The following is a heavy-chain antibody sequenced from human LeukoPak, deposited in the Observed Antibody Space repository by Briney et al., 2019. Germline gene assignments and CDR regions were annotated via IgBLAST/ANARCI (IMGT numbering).Heavy chain of an antibody. CDR3: ARGPYYYYDSSGYYSDY. D-gene: IGHD3-22*01. CDR1: GGSISSYY. J-gene: IGHJ4*02. CDR2: IYYSGST. Sequence: SETLSLTCTVSGGSISSYYWSWIRQPPGKGLEWIGYIYYSGSTNYNPSLKSRVTISVDTSKNQFSLKLSSVTAADTAVYYCARGPYYYYDSSGYYSDYWGQGTLVTVSS. V-gene: IGHV4-59*01.